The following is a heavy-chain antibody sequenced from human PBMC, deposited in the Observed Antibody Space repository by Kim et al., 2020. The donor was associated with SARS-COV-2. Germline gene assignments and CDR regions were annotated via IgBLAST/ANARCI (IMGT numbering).Heavy chain of an antibody. Sequence: SETLSLTCTVSGGSISSYYWSWIRQPPGKGLEWIGYIYYSGSTNYNPSLKSRVTISVDTSKNQFSLKLSSVTAADTAVYYCARGGVQLWFRSNAFDIWGQGTMVTVSS. CDR3: ARGGVQLWFRSNAFDI. CDR1: GGSISSYY. J-gene: IGHJ3*02. CDR2: IYYSGST. D-gene: IGHD5-18*01. V-gene: IGHV4-59*01.